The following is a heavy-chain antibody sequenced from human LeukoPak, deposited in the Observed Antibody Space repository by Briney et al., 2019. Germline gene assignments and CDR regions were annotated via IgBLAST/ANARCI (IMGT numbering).Heavy chain of an antibody. Sequence: GGSLRLSCAASGFTFRSNAMSWVRQAPGKGLEWVSAISGTGGSTYYADSVKGRFTISRDNSKNTLYLQMNGLRAEDTAVYHCATKAGWFDPWGQETLVTVSS. CDR3: ATKAGWFDP. D-gene: IGHD6-13*01. V-gene: IGHV3-23*01. CDR2: ISGTGGST. J-gene: IGHJ5*02. CDR1: GFTFRSNA.